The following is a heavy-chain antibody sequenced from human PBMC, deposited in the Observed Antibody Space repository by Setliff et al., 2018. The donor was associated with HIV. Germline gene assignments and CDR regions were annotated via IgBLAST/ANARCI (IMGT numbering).Heavy chain of an antibody. D-gene: IGHD3-22*01. J-gene: IGHJ3*02. Sequence: SETLSLTCTVSGGSISGQYWSWFRQPPGKNMEWIASIYSSGTTNYNPSLRSRVIISVDTPRNQFSLKLSSVTAADTAVYYCARGVPPDLYYDSSHGYDAFDIWGQGTMVTVSS. V-gene: IGHV4-59*11. CDR1: GGSISGQY. CDR3: ARGVPPDLYYDSSHGYDAFDI. CDR2: IYSSGTT.